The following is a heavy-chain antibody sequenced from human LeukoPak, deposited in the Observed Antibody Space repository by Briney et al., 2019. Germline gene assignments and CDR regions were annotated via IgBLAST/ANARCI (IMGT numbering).Heavy chain of an antibody. V-gene: IGHV4-39*07. Sequence: PSETLSLTCSVSGGSISSSSYYWGWIRQPPGKGLEWIGSVYYTGTTYYNPSLKSRVTISADTSKNQFSLRLSSATAADTAVYYCARVKGYSSGWYGYYFDYWGQGTLVTVSS. CDR1: GGSISSSSYY. CDR3: ARVKGYSSGWYGYYFDY. D-gene: IGHD6-19*01. CDR2: VYYTGTT. J-gene: IGHJ4*02.